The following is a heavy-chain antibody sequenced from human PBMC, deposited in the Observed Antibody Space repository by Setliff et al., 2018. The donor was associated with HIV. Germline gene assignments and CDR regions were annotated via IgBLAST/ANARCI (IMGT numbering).Heavy chain of an antibody. D-gene: IGHD3-10*01. J-gene: IGHJ6*03. Sequence: SETLSLTCTVSGGPISSGGYYWSWIRQHPEKGLEWIGYIYYSGSAYYNPSLKSRVTIALDTSKNQFSLKLTSMTAADTAVYYCAREWRGRYYYYMDVWGKGTTVTVSS. CDR3: AREWRGRYYYYMDV. V-gene: IGHV4-31*03. CDR1: GGPISSGGYY. CDR2: IYYSGSA.